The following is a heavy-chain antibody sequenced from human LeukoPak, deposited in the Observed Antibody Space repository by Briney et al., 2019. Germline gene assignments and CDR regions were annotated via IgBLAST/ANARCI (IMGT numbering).Heavy chain of an antibody. J-gene: IGHJ4*02. CDR1: GFTFSMYW. CDR3: ARDLDY. Sequence: QAGGSLRLSCVASGFTFSMYWMTWVRQAPGKGLEWVATIKPDGSDKYYVDSMKGRSTLSRDNAKNSVSLQMNSLRVEDTAVYYCARDLDYWGRGTLVTVSS. CDR2: IKPDGSDK. V-gene: IGHV3-7*04.